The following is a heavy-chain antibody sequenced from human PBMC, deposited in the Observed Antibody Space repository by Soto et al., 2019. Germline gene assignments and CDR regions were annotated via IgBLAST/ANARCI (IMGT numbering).Heavy chain of an antibody. D-gene: IGHD3-22*01. Sequence: PGGSLRLSCAASGFTFSSYGMHWVRQAPGKGLEWVAVISYDGSNKYYADSVKGRFTISRDNSKNTLYLQMNSLRAEDTAVYYCAKDSPVTMIVARCPDIWGQGTMVTVSS. J-gene: IGHJ3*02. CDR2: ISYDGSNK. CDR1: GFTFSSYG. V-gene: IGHV3-30*18. CDR3: AKDSPVTMIVARCPDI.